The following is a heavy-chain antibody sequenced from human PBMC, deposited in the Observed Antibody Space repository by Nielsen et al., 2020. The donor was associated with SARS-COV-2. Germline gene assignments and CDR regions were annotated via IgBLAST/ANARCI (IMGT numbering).Heavy chain of an antibody. J-gene: IGHJ4*02. D-gene: IGHD1-26*01. V-gene: IGHV4-34*01. Sequence: GSLRLSCAVYGGSFSGYYWSWIRQPPGKGLEWIGEINHSGSTNYNPSLKSRVTISVDTSKNQFSLKLSSVTAADTAVYYCAIDGATTTRWGQGTLVTVSS. CDR3: AIDGATTTR. CDR2: INHSGST. CDR1: GGSFSGYY.